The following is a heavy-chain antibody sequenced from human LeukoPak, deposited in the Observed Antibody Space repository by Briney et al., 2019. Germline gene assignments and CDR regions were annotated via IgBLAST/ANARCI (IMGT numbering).Heavy chain of an antibody. CDR2: ISWNSGSI. J-gene: IGHJ4*02. CDR3: AKDQNYDILTGYDFDY. CDR1: GFTFDDYA. V-gene: IGHV3-9*01. Sequence: GGSLRLSCAASGFTFDDYAMHWVRQAPGKGLEWVSGISWNSGSILYADSVKGRFTISRDNAKDSLYLQMNSLRPEDTALYLCAKDQNYDILTGYDFDYWGQGTLVTVSS. D-gene: IGHD3-9*01.